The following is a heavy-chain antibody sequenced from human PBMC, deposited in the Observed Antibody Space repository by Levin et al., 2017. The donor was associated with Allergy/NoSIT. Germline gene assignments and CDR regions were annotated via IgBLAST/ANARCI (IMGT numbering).Heavy chain of an antibody. J-gene: IGHJ6*04. CDR3: ARESEREEYSPYKFYYYGMDV. CDR2: VNSDGSET. Sequence: SCTASDFTFRSFWMHWVRQAPGKGLVWLSRVNSDGSETTYGDSVKGRFSISRDNATNTVYLQMKSLRVEDTGVYFCARESEREEYSPYKFYYYGMDVWGKGTTVTVSS. CDR1: DFTFRSFW. D-gene: IGHD6-6*01. V-gene: IGHV3-74*03.